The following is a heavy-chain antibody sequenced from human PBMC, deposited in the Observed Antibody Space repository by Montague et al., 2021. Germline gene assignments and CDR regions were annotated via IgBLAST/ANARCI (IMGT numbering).Heavy chain of an antibody. Sequence: SLRLSCAASGFSFSSYWMHWVRQAPGKGLLWVSRITLDGSSTTFADSVKGRFTTSRDNSKNTLYLQMNSLRAEDTAVYYCAKDPNKMTSVTTGWDCWGQGTLVTVSS. D-gene: IGHD4-17*01. CDR1: GFSFSSYW. V-gene: IGHV3-74*01. CDR2: ITLDGSST. J-gene: IGHJ4*02. CDR3: AKDPNKMTSVTTGWDC.